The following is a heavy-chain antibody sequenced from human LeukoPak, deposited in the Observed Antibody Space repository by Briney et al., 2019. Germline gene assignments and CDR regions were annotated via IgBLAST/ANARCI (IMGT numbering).Heavy chain of an antibody. CDR1: GFTFSSYA. J-gene: IGHJ3*02. D-gene: IGHD2-2*01. CDR2: ISGSGGST. Sequence: GGSLRPSCAASGFTFSSYAMSWVRQAPGKGLEWVSAISGSGGSTYYADSVKGRFTISRDNSKNTLYLQMNSLRAEDTAVYYCAKVGGIVVVPAASLDAFDIWGQGTMVTVSS. CDR3: AKVGGIVVVPAASLDAFDI. V-gene: IGHV3-23*01.